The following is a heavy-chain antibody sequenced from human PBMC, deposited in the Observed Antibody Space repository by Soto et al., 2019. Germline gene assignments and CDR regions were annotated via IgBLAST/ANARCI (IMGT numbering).Heavy chain of an antibody. V-gene: IGHV4-31*03. CDR2: IYYSGST. CDR1: GGSISSGGYY. D-gene: IGHD5-18*01. J-gene: IGHJ4*02. Sequence: SETLSLTCTVSGGSISSGGYYWSWIRQHPGKGLEWIGYIYYSGSTYYNPSLKSRVTISVDTSKNQFSLKLSSVTAADTAVYYCARGSQLWLLDYWGQGTLVTVSS. CDR3: ARGSQLWLLDY.